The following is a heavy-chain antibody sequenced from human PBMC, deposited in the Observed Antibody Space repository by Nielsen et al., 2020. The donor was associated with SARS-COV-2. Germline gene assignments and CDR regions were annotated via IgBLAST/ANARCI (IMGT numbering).Heavy chain of an antibody. J-gene: IGHJ3*02. CDR1: GFSVSRYF. V-gene: IGHV3-53*01. CDR3: ASGSGDSLAFDI. Sequence: GGSLRLSCAASGFSVSRYFMSWVRQAPGEGLEWLSIIYRSDNSYYADSVKGRFTISRDNSKNTLYLQMNSLSGDDTAVYYCASGSGDSLAFDIWGQGTMVIVSS. CDR2: IYRSDNS. D-gene: IGHD1-26*01.